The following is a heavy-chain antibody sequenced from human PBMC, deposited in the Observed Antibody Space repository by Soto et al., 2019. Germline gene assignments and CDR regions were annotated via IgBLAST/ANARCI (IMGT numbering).Heavy chain of an antibody. CDR2: ISWDGVTT. Sequence: GGSLRLSCAASGFTFGDYAMHWVRQAPGKGLEWISVISWDGVTTYYADSLKGRFTISRDNSKNSLYLQMNSLTTDDTALYYYAAAFKIYDLYSSYGMDVWGQGTTVTVS. CDR3: AAAFKIYDLYSSYGMDV. CDR1: GFTFGDYA. J-gene: IGHJ6*02. D-gene: IGHD2-21*02. V-gene: IGHV3-43D*04.